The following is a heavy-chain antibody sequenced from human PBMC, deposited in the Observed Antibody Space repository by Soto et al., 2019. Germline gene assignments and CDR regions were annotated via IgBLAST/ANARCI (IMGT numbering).Heavy chain of an antibody. Sequence: PWWSLRLSCTASVFTFNKYAMSWVRQAPGKGLEWVSAITDSGAASHYADSVKGRFTVSRDNSKNTLYLQMNSLRADDTAVYYCARDLSVVFDYWGQGTLVTVSS. J-gene: IGHJ4*02. CDR3: ARDLSVVFDY. CDR1: VFTFNKYA. D-gene: IGHD2-15*01. CDR2: ITDSGAAS. V-gene: IGHV3-23*01.